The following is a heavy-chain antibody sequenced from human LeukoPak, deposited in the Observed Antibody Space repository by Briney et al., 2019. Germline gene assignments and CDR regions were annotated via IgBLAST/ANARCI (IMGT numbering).Heavy chain of an antibody. D-gene: IGHD3-10*01. CDR1: GGSISSYY. J-gene: IGHJ4*02. CDR3: AKHYMGSSYNHGLDC. Sequence: SETLSLTCTVSGGSISSYYWSWIRQPAGKGLEWIGRIYTSGSTNYNPSLKSRVTISVDTSKNQFSLKLSSVTAADTALYYCAKHYMGSSYNHGLDCWGRGTLVTVSS. CDR2: IYTSGST. V-gene: IGHV4-4*07.